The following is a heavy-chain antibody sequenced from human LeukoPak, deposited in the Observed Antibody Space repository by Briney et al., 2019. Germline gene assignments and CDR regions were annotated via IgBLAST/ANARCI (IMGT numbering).Heavy chain of an antibody. CDR3: ARGSLSNSWYFDY. CDR1: GASISSGGYY. J-gene: IGHJ4*02. D-gene: IGHD6-13*01. CDR2: IYYSGST. V-gene: IGHV4-31*03. Sequence: SETLSLTCTVSGASISSGGYYWSWIRQYPGKGLEWIGYIYYSGSTYYNPSLKSRVTTLVDTSKNQFSLKLSSVTAADTAVYYCARGSLSNSWYFDYWGQGTLVIVSS.